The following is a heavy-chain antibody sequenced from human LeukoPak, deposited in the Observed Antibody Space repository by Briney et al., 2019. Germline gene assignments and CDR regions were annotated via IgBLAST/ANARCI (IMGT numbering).Heavy chain of an antibody. V-gene: IGHV4-59*08. CDR3: ARRSVSSQSFDF. Sequence: SETLSLTCTVSGGSISTYYLSWIRQPPGKGLEWIGYISYSGSTNHNPSLESRVTISVDTSKNHFSLKLSSVTAADTAVYYCARRSVSSQSFDFWGQGTLVTVSS. CDR1: GGSISTYY. J-gene: IGHJ5*01. CDR2: ISYSGST.